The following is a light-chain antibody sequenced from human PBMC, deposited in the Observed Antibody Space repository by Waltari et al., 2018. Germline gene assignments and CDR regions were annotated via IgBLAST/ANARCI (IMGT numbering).Light chain of an antibody. CDR1: QSVFSSNNNKNY. CDR3: QQYYSSRYT. V-gene: IGKV4-1*01. Sequence: DIVMTQSPDSLAVSLGERATINCKSSQSVFSSNNNKNYLGWYQQRPGQPPKMIMYWASTLESGVPDRFSVRGSGTDFTLTLTNLQAEDVAVYYCQQYYSSRYTFGQGTKLEIK. CDR2: WAS. J-gene: IGKJ2*01.